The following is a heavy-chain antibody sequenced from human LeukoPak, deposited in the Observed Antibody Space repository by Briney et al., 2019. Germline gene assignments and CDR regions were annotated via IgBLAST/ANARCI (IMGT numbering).Heavy chain of an antibody. CDR2: IIPIFGTA. J-gene: IGHJ6*03. D-gene: IGHD4-11*01. CDR3: ARATVTTLGYYYYYMDV. Sequence: GSSAKVSCKASGGTFSSYAISWVRQAPGQGLEWMGGIIPIFGTANYAQKFQGRVTITTDESTSTAYMELSSLRSEDTAVYYCARATVTTLGYYYYYMDVWGKGTTVTVSS. CDR1: GGTFSSYA. V-gene: IGHV1-69*05.